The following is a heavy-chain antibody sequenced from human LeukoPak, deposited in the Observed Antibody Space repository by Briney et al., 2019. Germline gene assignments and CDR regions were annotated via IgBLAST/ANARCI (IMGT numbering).Heavy chain of an antibody. J-gene: IGHJ5*02. V-gene: IGHV3-21*01. CDR1: GFTFSSYS. CDR3: ARDRQQWLAQGFDP. D-gene: IGHD6-19*01. CDR2: ISSSSSYI. Sequence: GGSLRLSCAASGFTFSSYSMNWVRQAPGKGLEWVSSISSSSSYIYYADSVKGRFTISRDNPKNSLYPQMNRLRAEDTAVYYCARDRQQWLAQGFDPWGQGTLVTVSS.